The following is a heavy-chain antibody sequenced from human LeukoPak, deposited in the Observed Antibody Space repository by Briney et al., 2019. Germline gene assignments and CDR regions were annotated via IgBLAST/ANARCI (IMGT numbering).Heavy chain of an antibody. CDR3: GPDHSSGCVDY. Sequence: GGSLRLSCAAPGLTLSDYYMSSIRQAPGKGLEWVSYISSSSSYTNYADSVKGRFTISRDNAKNSLYLQMNSLRAEDTAVYYCGPDHSSGCVDYWGQGTLVTVSS. CDR1: GLTLSDYY. V-gene: IGHV3-11*06. D-gene: IGHD6-19*01. J-gene: IGHJ4*02. CDR2: ISSSSSYT.